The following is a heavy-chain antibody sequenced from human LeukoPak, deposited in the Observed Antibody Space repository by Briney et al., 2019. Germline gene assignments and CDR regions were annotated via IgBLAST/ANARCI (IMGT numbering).Heavy chain of an antibody. CDR1: GGSISSYY. J-gene: IGHJ4*02. CDR3: ARGPTAMVTLVWYFDY. D-gene: IGHD5-18*01. CDR2: IYYSGST. V-gene: IGHV4-59*01. Sequence: KPSETLSLTCTVSGGSISSYYWSWIRQPPGKGLEWIGYIYYSGSTNYNPSLKSRVTISVDTSKNQFSLKLSSVTAADTAVYYCARGPTAMVTLVWYFDYWGQGTLVTVSS.